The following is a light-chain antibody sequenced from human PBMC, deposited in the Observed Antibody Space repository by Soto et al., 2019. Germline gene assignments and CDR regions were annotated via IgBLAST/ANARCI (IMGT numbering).Light chain of an antibody. CDR1: NSNIGNNY. V-gene: IGLV1-47*01. J-gene: IGLJ2*01. Sequence: QLVLTQPPSASGTPGQRVTISCSGSNSNIGNNYIYWYQQLPGTAPRLLIYRGDQRPSGVPDRFSGSKSGTSASLVISGLRSEDEAHYYCAAWDDNLRGLFGGGTKLTVL. CDR2: RGD. CDR3: AAWDDNLRGL.